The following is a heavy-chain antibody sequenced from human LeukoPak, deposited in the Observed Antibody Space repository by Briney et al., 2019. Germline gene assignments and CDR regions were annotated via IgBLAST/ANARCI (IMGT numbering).Heavy chain of an antibody. CDR2: IYWDDDK. V-gene: IGHV2-5*02. J-gene: IGHJ4*02. CDR3: AHRRDSSSWLGVYFDY. CDR1: GFSLSTSGDG. Sequence: SGPTLVNPTQTLTLTCTFSGFSLSTSGDGVGRIRQPPGKALEWLAIIYWDDDKRYSPSLKTRLTITKDTSKNQVVLTMTNMDPVDTATYYCAHRRDSSSWLGVYFDYWGQGTLVTVSS. D-gene: IGHD6-13*01.